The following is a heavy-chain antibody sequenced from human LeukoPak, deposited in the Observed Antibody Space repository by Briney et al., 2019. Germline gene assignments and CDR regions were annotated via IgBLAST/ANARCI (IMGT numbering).Heavy chain of an antibody. CDR3: ARARYCSSTRCRDGFDI. CDR1: GFTFSSYW. CDR2: ISYDESNK. J-gene: IGHJ3*02. Sequence: GGSLRLPCAASGFTFSSYWMHWVRQAPGKGLEWVAHISYDESNKYYADSVKDRFTVSRDNSKSTLYLQMNSLRAEDTAVYYCARARYCSSTRCRDGFDIWGQGTMVTVSS. D-gene: IGHD2-2*01. V-gene: IGHV3-30-3*01.